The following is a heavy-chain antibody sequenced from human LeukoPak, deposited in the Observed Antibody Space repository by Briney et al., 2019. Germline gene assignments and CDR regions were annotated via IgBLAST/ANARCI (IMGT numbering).Heavy chain of an antibody. CDR1: GFSLSTPGLG. Sequence: ESDPTLVKPTQTLTLTCAFSGFSLSTPGLGLGWIRQPPGKALEWLAIIYWNDDKRYSPSLKSRLTITKDTSKNQVVLTMTYMDPVDTATYYCAHSRIVRIHFDLWGRGTLVTVSS. D-gene: IGHD1-26*01. V-gene: IGHV2-5*01. CDR3: AHSRIVRIHFDL. J-gene: IGHJ2*01. CDR2: IYWNDDK.